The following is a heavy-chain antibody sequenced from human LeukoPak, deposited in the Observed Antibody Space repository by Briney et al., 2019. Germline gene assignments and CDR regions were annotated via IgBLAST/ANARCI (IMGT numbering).Heavy chain of an antibody. J-gene: IGHJ4*02. CDR2: ISSSSSTI. V-gene: IGHV3-48*01. CDR1: GFTFSSYS. D-gene: IGHD7-27*01. Sequence: GGSLRLSCAASGFTFSSYSMNWVRQAPGKGLEWVSYISSSSSTIYYADSVKGRFTISRDTAKNSLYLQMNSLRAEDTAVYYCARSETLLWGSAYFDYWGQGTLVTVSS. CDR3: ARSETLLWGSAYFDY.